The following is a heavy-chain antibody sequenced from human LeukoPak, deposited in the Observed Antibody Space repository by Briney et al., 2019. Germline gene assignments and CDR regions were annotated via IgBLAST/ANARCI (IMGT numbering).Heavy chain of an antibody. CDR1: GFTFSSYA. D-gene: IGHD2-15*01. CDR2: ISGSGGST. Sequence: GGSLRLSCAASGFTFSSYAMSWVRQAPGKGLEWVSAISGSGGSTYYADSVKGRFTTSRDNSKNTLYLQMNSLRAEDTAVYYCAKDAWKYCSGGSCPTFNYWGQGTLVTVSS. J-gene: IGHJ4*02. V-gene: IGHV3-23*01. CDR3: AKDAWKYCSGGSCPTFNY.